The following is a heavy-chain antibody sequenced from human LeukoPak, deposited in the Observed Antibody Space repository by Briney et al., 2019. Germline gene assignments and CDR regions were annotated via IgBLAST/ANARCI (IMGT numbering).Heavy chain of an antibody. Sequence: SETPSLTCTVSGGSISNHYWSWIRQPPGKGLEWIGYVHSSGSPDYNSSLKTRVTMSLDTSKNQFSLKLSSVTAADTAMYYCARKPPVVGIDCWGQGTLVTVSS. CDR2: VHSSGSP. V-gene: IGHV4-59*11. CDR1: GGSISNHY. J-gene: IGHJ4*02. CDR3: ARKPPVVGIDC. D-gene: IGHD2-2*01.